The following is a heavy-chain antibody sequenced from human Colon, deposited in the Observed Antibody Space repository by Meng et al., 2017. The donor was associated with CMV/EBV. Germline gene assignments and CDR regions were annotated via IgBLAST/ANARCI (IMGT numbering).Heavy chain of an antibody. V-gene: IGHV3-23*03. CDR1: GFNFGSYA. CDR2: IYSGGTTT. D-gene: IGHD3-10*01. CDR3: ASSRGPGGYFYGMDT. J-gene: IGHJ6*02. Sequence: GGSLRLSCAASGFNFGSYAMSWVRQAPGKGLEWVSVIYSGGTTTSYADSVKGRFTISRDNAKNMLYLQMNSLRADDTAVYYCASSRGPGGYFYGMDTWGQGTTVTVSS.